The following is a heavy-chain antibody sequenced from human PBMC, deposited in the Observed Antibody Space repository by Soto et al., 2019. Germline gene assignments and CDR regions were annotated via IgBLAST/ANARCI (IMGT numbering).Heavy chain of an antibody. D-gene: IGHD3-22*01. V-gene: IGHV3-7*01. CDR2: IKQDGSEK. Sequence: EVQLVESGGGLVQPGGSLRLSCAASGFTFSSYWMSWVRQAPGKGLEWVANIKQDGSEKYYVDSVKGRFTISRDNAKNSLYLQMNSLRAEDTAVYYCARETSYYYDSSGYPCYGMDVWGQGTTVTVSS. J-gene: IGHJ6*02. CDR3: ARETSYYYDSSGYPCYGMDV. CDR1: GFTFSSYW.